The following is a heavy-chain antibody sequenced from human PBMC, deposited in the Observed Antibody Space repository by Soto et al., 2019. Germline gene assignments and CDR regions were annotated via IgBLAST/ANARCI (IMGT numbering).Heavy chain of an antibody. CDR3: AREPPRIAAADYSGMDV. Sequence: SVKVSCKASGGTFSSYSISWVRQAPGQGLEWMGGIIPIFGTANYAQKFQGRVTITADESTSTAYMELSSLRSEDTAVYYCAREPPRIAAADYSGMDVWGQGTTVTVSS. CDR1: GGTFSSYS. V-gene: IGHV1-69*13. J-gene: IGHJ6*02. CDR2: IIPIFGTA. D-gene: IGHD6-13*01.